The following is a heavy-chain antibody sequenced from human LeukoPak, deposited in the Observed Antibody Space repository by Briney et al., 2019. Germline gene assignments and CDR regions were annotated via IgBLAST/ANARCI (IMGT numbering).Heavy chain of an antibody. CDR2: ISYDGSNK. CDR3: ARDGGGSYSIDY. CDR1: GFTFSSYG. V-gene: IGHV3-30*03. J-gene: IGHJ4*02. D-gene: IGHD2-15*01. Sequence: GGSLRLSCAASGFTFSSYGMHWVRQAPGKGLEWVAVISYDGSNKYYADSVKGRFTISRDNAKNSLYLQMNSLRAEDTAVYYCARDGGGSYSIDYWGQGTLVTVSS.